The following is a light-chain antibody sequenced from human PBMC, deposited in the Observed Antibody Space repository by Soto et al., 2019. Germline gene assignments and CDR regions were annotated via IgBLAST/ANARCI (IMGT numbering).Light chain of an antibody. CDR1: QSLVYSDGNTY. CDR3: MQGTHWPHT. J-gene: IGKJ2*01. Sequence: DVVMTQSPLSLPVTLGQPASISCRSSQSLVYSDGNTYLTWFQQRPGQSPRRLIYKVSNRDSGVPDRFSGSGSGTDFTLKISRVEAEDIGLYYCMQGTHWPHTFGPGTKLEIK. V-gene: IGKV2-30*01. CDR2: KVS.